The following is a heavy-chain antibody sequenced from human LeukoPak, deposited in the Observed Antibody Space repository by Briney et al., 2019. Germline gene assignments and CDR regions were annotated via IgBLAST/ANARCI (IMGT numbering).Heavy chain of an antibody. CDR1: GFTFTTYG. J-gene: IGHJ6*03. D-gene: IGHD2-15*01. CDR2: ISGSGDTT. CDR3: ARVLRYCSGGNCYSGGLGYMDV. V-gene: IGHV3-23*01. Sequence: GGSLRLSCAASGFTFTTYGLTWVRQAPGKGLEWVSAISGSGDTTFYADSVKGRFTISRDSSKNSLFLQMNSLRAEDTAVYYCARVLRYCSGGNCYSGGLGYMDVWGKGTTVTISS.